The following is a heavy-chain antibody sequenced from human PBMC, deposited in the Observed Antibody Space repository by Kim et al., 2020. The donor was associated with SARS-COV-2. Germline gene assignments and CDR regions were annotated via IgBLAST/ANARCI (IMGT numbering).Heavy chain of an antibody. CDR1: GVTSNTYA. CDR2: ISGSGDST. J-gene: IGHJ4*02. CDR3: AKDLWLNHYAGHPFDY. Sequence: GGSLRLSCVASGVTSNTYAMHWVRQAPGKGLEWVSGISGSGDSTNYADSVKGRFAISRDNSKNTLYLQINSLRAEDTAIYYCAKDLWLNHYAGHPFDYWGQGTLVTVSS. V-gene: IGHV3-23*01. D-gene: IGHD2-21*01.